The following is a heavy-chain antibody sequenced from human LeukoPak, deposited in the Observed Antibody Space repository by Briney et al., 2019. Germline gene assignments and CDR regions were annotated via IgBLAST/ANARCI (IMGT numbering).Heavy chain of an antibody. V-gene: IGHV1-69*01. CDR1: GGTFSSYA. D-gene: IGHD3-9*01. Sequence: GSSVKVSCKASGGTFSSYAISWVRQAPGQGLGWMGGIIPIFGTANYAQKFQGRVTITADDSTSTAYMELSSLRSEDTAVYYCARASLRYYDILWYFDYWGQGTLVTVSS. J-gene: IGHJ4*02. CDR2: IIPIFGTA. CDR3: ARASLRYYDILWYFDY.